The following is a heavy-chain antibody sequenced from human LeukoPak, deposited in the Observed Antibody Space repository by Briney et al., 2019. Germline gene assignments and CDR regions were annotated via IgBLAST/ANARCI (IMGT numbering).Heavy chain of an antibody. CDR2: ISWNGGTL. V-gene: IGHV3-9*01. CDR1: GFTFDDHA. D-gene: IGHD1-7*01. J-gene: IGHJ6*02. CDR3: AKDLMRTNYYGMDV. Sequence: GRSLRLSCAASGFTFDDHAMHWVRQAPGKGLEWVSGISWNGGTLDYEDSVRGRFTISRDNAKNSLYLQMSSLRAEDTALYYCAKDLMRTNYYGMDVWGQGTTVTVSS.